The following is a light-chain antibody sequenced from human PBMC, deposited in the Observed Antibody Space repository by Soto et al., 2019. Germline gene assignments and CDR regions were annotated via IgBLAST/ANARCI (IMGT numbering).Light chain of an antibody. CDR2: DAS. V-gene: IGKV3-11*01. J-gene: IGKJ5*01. Sequence: EIVLTQSPATLSLSPGERATLSCRASQSVSSSLAWYQQKPGQAPRLLIYDASNRATGIPARFSGSGSGTDFTLTISSLEPEDVAVYYCQQRSNWPPAITFGQGTRLEIK. CDR3: QQRSNWPPAIT. CDR1: QSVSSS.